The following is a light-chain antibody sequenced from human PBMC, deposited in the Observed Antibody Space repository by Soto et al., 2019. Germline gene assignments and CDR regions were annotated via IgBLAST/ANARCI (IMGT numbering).Light chain of an antibody. V-gene: IGKV4-1*01. CDR1: QSVLYSSNNKNY. J-gene: IGKJ1*01. Sequence: DIVMTQSPDSLAVSLGERATINCKSSQSVLYSSNNKNYLAWYQQKPGQPPKLLIYWASTRESGVPDRFSGSGSGTDFTLTISSLQAEDVAVYYGQQYYSTPPTFGQGPKVEIK. CDR2: WAS. CDR3: QQYYSTPPT.